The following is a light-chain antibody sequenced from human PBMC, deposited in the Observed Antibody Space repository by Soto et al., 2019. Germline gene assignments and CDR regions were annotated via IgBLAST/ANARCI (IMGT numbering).Light chain of an antibody. CDR3: QQYGSSGT. J-gene: IGKJ5*01. CDR1: QSVSSY. Sequence: EIVLTQSPATLSLSPGERATLSCRASQSVSSYLAWYQQKPGQAPRLLIYDASNRATGIPDRFSGSGSGTDFPLTISRLEPEDFAVYYCQQYGSSGTFGQGTRLEIK. CDR2: DAS. V-gene: IGKV3-20*01.